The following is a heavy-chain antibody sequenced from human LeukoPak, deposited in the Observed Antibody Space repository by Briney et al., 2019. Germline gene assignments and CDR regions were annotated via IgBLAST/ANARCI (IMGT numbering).Heavy chain of an antibody. J-gene: IGHJ5*02. CDR2: ISSTSSYI. CDR1: GFTFSSYS. Sequence: GGSLRPSCAASGFTFSSYSMNWVRQAPGKGLEWVSSISSTSSYIYFADSVKGRFTISRDNAKNSLYLQMNSLRAEDTAVYYCARVEESASFDPWGQGTLVTVSS. V-gene: IGHV3-21*01. D-gene: IGHD3-3*01. CDR3: ARVEESASFDP.